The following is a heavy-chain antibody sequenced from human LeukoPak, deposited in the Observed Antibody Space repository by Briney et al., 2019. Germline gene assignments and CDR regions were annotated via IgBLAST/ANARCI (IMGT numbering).Heavy chain of an antibody. J-gene: IGHJ4*02. Sequence: SETLSLTCAVYGGSFSSYYRSWIRQPPGKGLEWLGEINHYGSTNYISSLKSRVTISVDTSKNQFSLKLNSVTAADTAVYYCARGRWAARLPYFDYWGQGTLVTVSS. V-gene: IGHV4-34*01. CDR3: ARGRWAARLPYFDY. CDR1: GGSFSSYY. CDR2: INHYGST. D-gene: IGHD6-6*01.